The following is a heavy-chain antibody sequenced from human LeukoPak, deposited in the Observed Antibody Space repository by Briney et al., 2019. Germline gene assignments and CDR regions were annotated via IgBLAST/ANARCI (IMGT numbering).Heavy chain of an antibody. CDR2: INPSGGST. Sequence: ASVKVSCKASGYTFTSYYMHWVRQAPGQGLEWMGIINPSGGSTSYAQKFQGRVTMTRDTSTSTAYMELSSLRSEDTAVYYCARASTIFGRAEYFQHWGQGTLVTVSS. J-gene: IGHJ1*01. CDR1: GYTFTSYY. CDR3: ARASTIFGRAEYFQH. V-gene: IGHV1-46*01. D-gene: IGHD3-3*01.